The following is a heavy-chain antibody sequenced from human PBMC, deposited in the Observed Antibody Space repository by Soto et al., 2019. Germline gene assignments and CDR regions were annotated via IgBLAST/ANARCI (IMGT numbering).Heavy chain of an antibody. CDR1: GFSLSTNEVG. Sequence: KESGPTLVKPTQTLTLTCTFSGFSLSTNEVGVGWIRQPPGKALEWLALIYWHGDKRYSPSLKSRLTITKDTSKNQVVITMTNMDPVDTATYFCARWGQHMPPYYFDYWGQGTLVTVSS. CDR3: ARWGQHMPPYYFDY. J-gene: IGHJ4*02. V-gene: IGHV2-5*01. D-gene: IGHD2-21*01. CDR2: IYWHGDK.